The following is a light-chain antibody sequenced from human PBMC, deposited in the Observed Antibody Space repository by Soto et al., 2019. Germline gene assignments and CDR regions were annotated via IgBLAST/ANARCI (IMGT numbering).Light chain of an antibody. CDR2: KAS. Sequence: DIQMTQSPSTLSGSVGDRVTITRRASQTISSWLAWYQQKPGKAPKLLIYKASTLKSGVPSRFSGSGSGTEFTLNISSLQPDDFATYYCQHYNSYSEAFDQGTKVELK. CDR3: QHYNSYSEA. V-gene: IGKV1-5*03. J-gene: IGKJ1*01. CDR1: QTISSW.